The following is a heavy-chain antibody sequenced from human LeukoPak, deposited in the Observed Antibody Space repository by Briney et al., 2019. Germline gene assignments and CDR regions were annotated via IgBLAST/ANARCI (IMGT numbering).Heavy chain of an antibody. J-gene: IGHJ2*01. D-gene: IGHD3-3*02. CDR2: LYSGSDT. CDR1: GFSVSLNY. V-gene: IGHV3-53*01. CDR3: ARVGDHFHWYLDL. Sequence: GGSLTLSCAASGFSVSLNYMNWVRQAPGKGLEWVSILYSGSDTYYADSVKGRFTISRDSSKNMLFLHMNSLRAEDTAVYYRARVGDHFHWYLDLWGRGTLVTVSS.